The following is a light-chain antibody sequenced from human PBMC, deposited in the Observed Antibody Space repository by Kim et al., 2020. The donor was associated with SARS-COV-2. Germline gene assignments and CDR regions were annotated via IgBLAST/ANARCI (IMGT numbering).Light chain of an antibody. Sequence: SSELTQDSAVYVALGQTVRITCQGDSLRSYYASWYQQKPGQAPVLVIYGKNNRPSGIPDRFSGSSSGNTASLTITGAQAEDEADYYCNSRDSSGNHVVFGGGTKLTVL. CDR2: GKN. CDR1: SLRSYY. CDR3: NSRDSSGNHVV. V-gene: IGLV3-19*01. J-gene: IGLJ2*01.